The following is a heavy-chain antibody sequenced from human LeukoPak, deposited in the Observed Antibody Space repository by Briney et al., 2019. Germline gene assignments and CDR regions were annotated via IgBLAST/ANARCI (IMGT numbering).Heavy chain of an antibody. CDR1: GFTFSDYY. D-gene: IGHD3-3*01. Sequence: GGSLRLSCAASGFTFSDYYMHWIRQAPGKGLGWISSLSNSGDITYYVDSVKGRFSISRDNAKRSLYLQMRSLRAGDTAVYFCVRGGTFGVVTHLDVWGEGTTVTVSS. J-gene: IGHJ6*04. V-gene: IGHV3-11*04. CDR3: VRGGTFGVVTHLDV. CDR2: LSNSGDIT.